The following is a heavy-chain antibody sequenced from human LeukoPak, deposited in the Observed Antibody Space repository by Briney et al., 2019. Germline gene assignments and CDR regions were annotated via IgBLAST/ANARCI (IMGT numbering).Heavy chain of an antibody. CDR2: IIPIVGST. Sequence: ASVKVSCKTSGDTFSSYGISWVRQAPGQGLEWMGRIIPIVGSTNYAEKLQGRVTITADKSTGTVYMELSSLRSEDTAVYYCARHYGGLDDYWGQGTLIIVSS. CDR3: ARHYGGLDDY. D-gene: IGHD4-23*01. V-gene: IGHV1-69*04. J-gene: IGHJ4*02. CDR1: GDTFSSYG.